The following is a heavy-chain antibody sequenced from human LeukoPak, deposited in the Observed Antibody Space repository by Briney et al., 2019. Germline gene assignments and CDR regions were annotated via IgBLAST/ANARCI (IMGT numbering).Heavy chain of an antibody. D-gene: IGHD2-2*01. Sequence: SETLSLTCTVSGGSVSSSRYYWGWIRQPPGKGLEWLGTIYYSGSTYYNPSLKSRVTISIDTSKNQFSLKLSSVTAADTAVYYCVRLPYCSSARCLGYWGQGTLVTVSS. V-gene: IGHV4-39*01. J-gene: IGHJ4*02. CDR3: VRLPYCSSARCLGY. CDR2: IYYSGST. CDR1: GGSVSSSRYY.